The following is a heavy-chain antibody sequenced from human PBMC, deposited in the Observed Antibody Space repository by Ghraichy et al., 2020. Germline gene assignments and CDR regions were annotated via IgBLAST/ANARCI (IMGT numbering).Heavy chain of an antibody. CDR2: TYYRSKWYN. V-gene: IGHV6-1*01. Sequence: SQTLSLTCAISGDSVSSNSAAWNWIRQSPSRGLEWLGRTYYRSKWYNDYAVSVKSRITINPDTSKNQFSLQLNSVTPEDTAVYYCARGGYYDSSGYSNYDDAFDIWGQGTMVTVSS. CDR1: GDSVSSNSAA. CDR3: ARGGYYDSSGYSNYDDAFDI. D-gene: IGHD3-22*01. J-gene: IGHJ3*02.